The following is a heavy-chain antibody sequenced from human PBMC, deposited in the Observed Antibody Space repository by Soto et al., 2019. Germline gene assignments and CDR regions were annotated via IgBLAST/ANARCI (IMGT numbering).Heavy chain of an antibody. J-gene: IGHJ4*02. CDR2: IRDRAFSYAT. Sequence: EVLLVESGGGLVQPGGSLKLSCAASGFVFKDSSIHWVRQASGKGLEWVGRIRDRAFSYATAYAASAKGRFTISRDDSTNTAYLQMNSLKTEDTAIYYCTRLISAAQDYWGQGTLVTVSS. D-gene: IGHD3-10*01. CDR1: GFVFKDSS. V-gene: IGHV3-73*01. CDR3: TRLISAAQDY.